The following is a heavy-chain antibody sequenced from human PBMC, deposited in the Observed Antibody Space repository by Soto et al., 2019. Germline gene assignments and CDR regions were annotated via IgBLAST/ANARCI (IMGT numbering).Heavy chain of an antibody. CDR1: GFTFSTYA. V-gene: IGHV3-23*01. CDR2: VSSSGFST. D-gene: IGHD2-8*01. Sequence: EVQLLESGGDLVQPGGSLRISCATSGFTFSTYAMSWVRQAPGKGLEWVSTVSSSGFSTYYADSVKGRFTISRDNSKNTLFVQMNSLRAEDTAVYYCAKGIKGYCTNNVCPLDVWGQGTTVTVSS. CDR3: AKGIKGYCTNNVCPLDV. J-gene: IGHJ6*02.